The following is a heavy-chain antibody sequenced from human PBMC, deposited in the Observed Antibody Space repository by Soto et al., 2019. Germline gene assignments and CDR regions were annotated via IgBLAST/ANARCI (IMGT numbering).Heavy chain of an antibody. CDR2: INPSGGST. D-gene: IGHD3-9*01. J-gene: IGHJ5*02. V-gene: IGHV1-46*03. CDR3: ARAYYDILPTKAQFVP. Sequence: ASVKVSCKASGYTFTSYYMHWVRQAPGQGLEWMGIINPSGGSTSYAQKFQGRVTMTRDTSTSTVYMELSSLRSEDTAVYYCARAYYDILPTKAQFVPWGQAPPVTVSP. CDR1: GYTFTSYY.